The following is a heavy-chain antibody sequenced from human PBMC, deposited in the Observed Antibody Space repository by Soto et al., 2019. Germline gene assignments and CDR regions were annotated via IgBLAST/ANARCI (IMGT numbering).Heavy chain of an antibody. V-gene: IGHV4-59*01. D-gene: IGHD3-10*01. CDR3: ARGXAITIIRGVVIPYYFDY. Sequence: PSGTLSLTCTVSGGSISSNYWSWIRQPPGKGLEWIGYVYDSGSTNYNPSLKSRVTISVDTSKNQSSLKLNSVTATDTAVYYCARGXAITIIRGVVIPYYFDYWGQGTLVTVSS. CDR2: VYDSGST. J-gene: IGHJ4*02. CDR1: GGSISSNY.